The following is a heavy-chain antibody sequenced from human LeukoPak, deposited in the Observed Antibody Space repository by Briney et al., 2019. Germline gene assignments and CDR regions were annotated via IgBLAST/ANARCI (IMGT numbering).Heavy chain of an antibody. J-gene: IGHJ6*04. V-gene: IGHV3-48*03. CDR1: GFTFSSYE. CDR3: ARDKARLLWFGELRSYGMDV. D-gene: IGHD3-10*01. CDR2: ISSSGSTI. Sequence: GGSLRLSCAASGFTFSSYEMNWVRQAPGKGLEWVSYISSSGSTIYYADSVKGRFTISRDNAKNSLYLQMNSLRAEDTAGYYCARDKARLLWFGELRSYGMDVWGKGTTVTVSS.